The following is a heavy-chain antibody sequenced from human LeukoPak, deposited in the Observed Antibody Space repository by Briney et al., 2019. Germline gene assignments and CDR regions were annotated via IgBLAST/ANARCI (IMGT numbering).Heavy chain of an antibody. D-gene: IGHD5-18*01. Sequence: SETLSLTCTVSGGSISSYCWSWIRQPPGKGLEWIGYIYYSGSTNYNPSLKSRVTISVDTSKNQFSLKLSSVTAADTAVYYCARAVDTAMVLDYWGQGTLVTVSS. V-gene: IGHV4-59*01. CDR2: IYYSGST. J-gene: IGHJ4*02. CDR3: ARAVDTAMVLDY. CDR1: GGSISSYC.